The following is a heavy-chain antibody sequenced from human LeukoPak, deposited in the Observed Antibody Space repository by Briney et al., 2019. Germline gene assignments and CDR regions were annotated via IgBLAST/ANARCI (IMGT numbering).Heavy chain of an antibody. CDR1: SESFTAYY. CDR2: IHHSGGT. CDR3: AKGPRSPYYYGSGRMD. J-gene: IGHJ6*04. V-gene: IGHV4-34*01. D-gene: IGHD3-10*01. Sequence: SETLSLTCAVYSESFTAYYWRWIRRPPGKGREWFGEIHHSGGTNYNPYLKSRVTRSVNTSKNQFSLKLSSVTAAAAAVYYWAKGPRSPYYYGSGRMDWGKGTTVTVSS.